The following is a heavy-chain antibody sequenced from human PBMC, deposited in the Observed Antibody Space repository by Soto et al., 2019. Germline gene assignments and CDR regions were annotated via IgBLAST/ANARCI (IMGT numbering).Heavy chain of an antibody. D-gene: IGHD2-15*01. V-gene: IGHV4-31*03. CDR2: IYYSGST. CDR1: GGSISSGGYY. Sequence: QVQLQESGPGLVKPSQTLSLTCTVSGGSISSGGYYWSWIRQHPGKGLEWIGYIYYSGSTYYSPSLKSRVTISVDTSKNQFSLKLSSVTAADTAVYYCARAVVVVSNWFDPWGQGTLVTVSS. CDR3: ARAVVVVSNWFDP. J-gene: IGHJ5*02.